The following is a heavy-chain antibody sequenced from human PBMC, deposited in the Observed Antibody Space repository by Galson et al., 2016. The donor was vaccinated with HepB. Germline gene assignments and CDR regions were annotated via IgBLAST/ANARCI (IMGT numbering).Heavy chain of an antibody. Sequence: SLRLSSAASGFTFSSYWIHWVRQAPGKGLVWVSRINSDGSDTSYADSVKGRFTISRDNARHTVHLQMNSLRVEDTAVYYCASGVSFYDRDAVDIWGQGTMVTVSS. V-gene: IGHV3-74*01. CDR2: INSDGSDT. CDR3: ASGVSFYDRDAVDI. CDR1: GFTFSSYW. J-gene: IGHJ3*02. D-gene: IGHD2/OR15-2a*01.